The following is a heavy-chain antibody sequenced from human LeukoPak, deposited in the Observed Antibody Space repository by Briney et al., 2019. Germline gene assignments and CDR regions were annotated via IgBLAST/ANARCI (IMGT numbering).Heavy chain of an antibody. CDR1: GGSISSYY. D-gene: IGHD4-17*01. CDR2: IYTSGST. CDR3: ARMDYGDYQVWYFDY. J-gene: IGHJ4*02. Sequence: SETLSLTCTVSGGSISSYYWSWIRQPAGKGLEWIGRIYTSGSTNYNPSLTSRVTMSVDTSKNQFSLKLSSVTAADTAVYCCARMDYGDYQVWYFDYWGQGTLVTVSS. V-gene: IGHV4-4*07.